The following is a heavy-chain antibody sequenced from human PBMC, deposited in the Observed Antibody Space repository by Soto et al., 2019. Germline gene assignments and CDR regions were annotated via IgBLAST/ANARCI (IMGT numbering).Heavy chain of an antibody. D-gene: IGHD2-2*01. V-gene: IGHV1-2*04. CDR1: GYTFTGYY. CDR3: ARDPRYCSSTSCSPTPYYMDV. Sequence: QVQLVQSGAEVKKPGASVKVSCKASGYTFTGYYMHWVRQAPGQGLEWMGWINPNSGGTNYAQKFQGWVTMTRDTSISTAYMELSRLRSDDTAVYYCARDPRYCSSTSCSPTPYYMDVWGKGITVTVSS. CDR2: INPNSGGT. J-gene: IGHJ6*03.